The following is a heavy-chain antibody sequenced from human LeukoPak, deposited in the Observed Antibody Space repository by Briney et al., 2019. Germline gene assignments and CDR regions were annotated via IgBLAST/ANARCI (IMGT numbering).Heavy chain of an antibody. CDR2: IYYSGST. V-gene: IGHV4-31*03. J-gene: IGHJ4*02. D-gene: IGHD6-19*01. CDR3: ARSGWQGNVDY. CDR1: GGSISSGGYY. Sequence: SETLSLTCTVSGGSISSGGYYWSWIRQHPGKGLEWIGYIYYSGSTYYNPSLKSRVTISIDTSKNQFSLKLSSVTAADTAVYYCARSGWQGNVDYWGQGTLVTVSS.